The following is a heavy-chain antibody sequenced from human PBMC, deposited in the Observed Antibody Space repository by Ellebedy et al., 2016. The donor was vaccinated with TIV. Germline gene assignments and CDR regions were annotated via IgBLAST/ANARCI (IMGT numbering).Heavy chain of an antibody. CDR2: ISWNSGSI. D-gene: IGHD6-19*01. J-gene: IGHJ4*02. V-gene: IGHV3-9*01. CDR1: GFTFDDYA. Sequence: PGGSLRLSCAASGFTFDDYAMHWVRQAPGKGLEWVSGISWNSGSIGYADSVKGRFTISRDNAKNSLYLQMNSLRAEDTALYYCASRLESYSSGWLEPLDYWGQGTLVTVSS. CDR3: ASRLESYSSGWLEPLDY.